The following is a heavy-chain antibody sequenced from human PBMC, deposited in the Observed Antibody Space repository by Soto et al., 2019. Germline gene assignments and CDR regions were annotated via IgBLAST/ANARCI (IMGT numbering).Heavy chain of an antibody. V-gene: IGHV3-74*01. D-gene: IGHD1-26*01. CDR2: INTDGSVT. Sequence: LRLSCAGSGFTFSNFWMHWVRQAPGKGLVWVARINTDGSVTSHADSVKGRFTISRDNAKSTLYLQMNSLREEDSAMYYCARQTGLGATNYWGRGTLVTVSS. CDR1: GFTFSNFW. J-gene: IGHJ4*02. CDR3: ARQTGLGATNY.